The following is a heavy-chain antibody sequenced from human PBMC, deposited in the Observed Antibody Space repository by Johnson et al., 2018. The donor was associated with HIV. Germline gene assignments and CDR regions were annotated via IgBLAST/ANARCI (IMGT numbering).Heavy chain of an antibody. CDR2: IYSGGST. D-gene: IGHD3-16*02. Sequence: VQLVESGGGLIQPGGSLRLSCAASEFTVSSNYMNWVRQAPGQGLAWVSLIYSGGSTYYADSVKGRFTISRDRSKNTLYLQMNSLRAEDTAVYYCARDLETGDDYVWGSYQLGAFDIWGQGTMVTVSS. J-gene: IGHJ3*02. CDR3: ARDLETGDDYVWGSYQLGAFDI. CDR1: EFTVSSNY. V-gene: IGHV3-53*01.